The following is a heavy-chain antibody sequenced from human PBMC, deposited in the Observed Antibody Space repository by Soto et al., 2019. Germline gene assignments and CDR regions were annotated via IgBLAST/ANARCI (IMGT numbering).Heavy chain of an antibody. CDR3: VRASGYNGYDYVYYYGMDV. CDR1: GFTFSSYG. CDR2: TWYDGGNK. V-gene: IGHV3-33*01. J-gene: IGHJ6*02. Sequence: QVQLVEYGVGVVQPGGSLRLSCAVSGFTFSSYGMHWVRQAPGKGLEWVALTWYDGGNKYYADSVKGRFSISRDNSKNMPYLQMNSLRDEDTAVYYCVRASGYNGYDYVYYYGMDVWGQGTTVTVSS. D-gene: IGHD5-12*01.